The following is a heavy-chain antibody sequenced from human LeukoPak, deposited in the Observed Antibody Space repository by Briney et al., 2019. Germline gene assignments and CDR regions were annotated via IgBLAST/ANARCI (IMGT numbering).Heavy chain of an antibody. CDR3: ARSLQWLLRYFDS. D-gene: IGHD6-19*01. CDR1: GGSLTSNDYY. J-gene: IGHJ4*02. Sequence: SETLSLTCTVSGGSLTSNDYYWGFIRQPPGTGLEWIGSISYSGAIYHNPSLKSRVTSSVDTSKNQFSLRLTSVTAADTAVYYCARSLQWLLRYFDSWGQGALVTVSS. V-gene: IGHV4-39*07. CDR2: ISYSGAI.